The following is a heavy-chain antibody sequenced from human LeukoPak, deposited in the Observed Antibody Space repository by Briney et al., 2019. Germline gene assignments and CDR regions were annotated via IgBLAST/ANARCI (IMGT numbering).Heavy chain of an antibody. D-gene: IGHD3-22*01. V-gene: IGHV4-59*01. CDR3: ARIDSSGYPLHFDY. Sequence: YETLSLTCTVSGGSISSYYWSWIRQPPGKGLEWIGYIYYSESTNYNPSLKSRVTISVDTSKNQFSLKLSSVTAADTAVYYCARIDSSGYPLHFDYWGQGTLVTVPS. J-gene: IGHJ4*02. CDR1: GGSISSYY. CDR2: IYYSEST.